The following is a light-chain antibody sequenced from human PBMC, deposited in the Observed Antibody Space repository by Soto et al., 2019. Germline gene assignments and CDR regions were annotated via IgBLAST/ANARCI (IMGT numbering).Light chain of an antibody. J-gene: IGKJ2*01. CDR2: GAS. CDR3: QQYNDWPRT. V-gene: IGKV3-15*01. Sequence: EIVMTHSPATLSVSPGERATLSCRASQSVSSNLAWYQQKPGQAPRLLIYGASTRATGIPARFSGSGSGTEFTLTISSLQSEDFAVYCCQQYNDWPRTFGQGTKLEIK. CDR1: QSVSSN.